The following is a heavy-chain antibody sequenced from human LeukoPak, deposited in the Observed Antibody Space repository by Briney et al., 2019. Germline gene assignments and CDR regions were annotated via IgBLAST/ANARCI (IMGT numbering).Heavy chain of an antibody. J-gene: IGHJ4*02. V-gene: IGHV4-59*01. Sequence: SETLSLTCTVSGGSIRSYYWSWIRQSPGKGLEWIGDIYYSGSTNYIPSLKSRVSISVDTSKNQLSLKLSSVTAADTAVYYCARYYRNSFDYWGQGILVTVSS. D-gene: IGHD3-16*01. CDR3: ARYYRNSFDY. CDR1: GGSIRSYY. CDR2: IYYSGST.